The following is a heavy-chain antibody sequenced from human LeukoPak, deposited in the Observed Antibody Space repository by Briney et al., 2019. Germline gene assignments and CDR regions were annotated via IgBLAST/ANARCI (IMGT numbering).Heavy chain of an antibody. J-gene: IGHJ6*02. CDR1: GFTFRSYS. CDR3: ARDMPGRDCSGGSCYGYGLDV. Sequence: GGSLRLSCAASGFTFRSYSMNWVRQAPGKGLEWVCSISSSSSFIYHAESMKGRFTISRDNAKNSLYLQMNSLRAEDTAVYYCARDMPGRDCSGGSCYGYGLDVWGQGTTVIVSS. D-gene: IGHD2-15*01. V-gene: IGHV3-21*01. CDR2: ISSSSSFI.